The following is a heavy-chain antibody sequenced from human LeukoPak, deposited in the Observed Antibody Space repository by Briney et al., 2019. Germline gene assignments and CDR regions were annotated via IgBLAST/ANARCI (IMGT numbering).Heavy chain of an antibody. D-gene: IGHD3-9*01. J-gene: IGHJ4*02. CDR2: ISSSSSTM. V-gene: IGHV3-48*01. CDR1: GFIFSSYS. CDR3: ARVRSPVYDILTGKYYFDY. Sequence: GGSLRLSCAASGFIFSSYSMNWVRQAPGKGLEWVSYISSSSSTMYYAASVKGRFSISRDNAQNSLYLQMNSLRAEDTAVYYCARVRSPVYDILTGKYYFDYWGQGTLVTVSS.